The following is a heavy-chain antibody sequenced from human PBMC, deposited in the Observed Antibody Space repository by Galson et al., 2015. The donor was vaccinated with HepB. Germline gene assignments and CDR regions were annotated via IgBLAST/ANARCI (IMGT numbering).Heavy chain of an antibody. CDR3: ARDRITISHYYYGMDV. D-gene: IGHD3-10*01. CDR1: GFTFSSYA. V-gene: IGHV3-23*01. CDR2: ISGSGGST. J-gene: IGHJ6*02. Sequence: SLRHSCAASGFTFSSYAMSWVRQAPGKGLEWVSAISGSGGSTYYADSVKGRFTISRDNSKNTLYLQMNSLRAEDTAVYYCARDRITISHYYYGMDVWGQGTTVTVSS.